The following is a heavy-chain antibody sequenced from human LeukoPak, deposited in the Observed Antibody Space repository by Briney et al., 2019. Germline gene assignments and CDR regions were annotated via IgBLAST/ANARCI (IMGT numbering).Heavy chain of an antibody. CDR1: GDSISSYF. J-gene: IGHJ5*02. V-gene: IGHV4-59*01. CDR2: AHSSGST. CDR3: ARDSHSIDIATPGGFDP. Sequence: SETLSLTCTVSGDSISSYFWSWIRQPPGKGLEWIGYAHSSGSTNYNPSLKSRVTVSADASKNQFSLNLRSVTAADTAVYYCARDSHSIDIATPGGFDPWGQGTLVTVSS. D-gene: IGHD1-26*01.